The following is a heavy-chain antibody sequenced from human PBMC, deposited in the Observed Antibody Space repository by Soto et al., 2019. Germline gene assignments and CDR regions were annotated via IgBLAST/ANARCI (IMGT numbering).Heavy chain of an antibody. CDR2: MNPNSGNT. D-gene: IGHD6-19*01. CDR3: AARIAVAGSETYYFDY. Sequence: GASVKVSCKASGYTFTSYDINWVRQATGQGLEWMGWMNPNSGNTGYAQKFQGRVTMTRNTSISTAYMELSSLRSEDTAVYYCAARIAVAGSETYYFDYWGQGTLVTVSS. J-gene: IGHJ4*02. CDR1: GYTFTSYD. V-gene: IGHV1-8*01.